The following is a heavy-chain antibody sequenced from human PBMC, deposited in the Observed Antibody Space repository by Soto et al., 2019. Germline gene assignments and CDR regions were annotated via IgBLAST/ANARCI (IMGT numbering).Heavy chain of an antibody. D-gene: IGHD6-6*01. J-gene: IGHJ4*02. CDR3: ARGSWGSSSVFYFDY. Sequence: PGGSLRLSCASSGFTFISYSMNWVRQAPGKGLEWVSSISSSSSYIYYADSVKGRFTISRDNAKNSLYLQMNSLRAEDTAVYYCARGSWGSSSVFYFDYWGQGTLVTVSS. CDR1: GFTFISYS. CDR2: ISSSSSYI. V-gene: IGHV3-21*01.